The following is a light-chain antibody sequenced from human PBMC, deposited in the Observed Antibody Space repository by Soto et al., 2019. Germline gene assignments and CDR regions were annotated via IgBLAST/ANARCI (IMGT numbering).Light chain of an antibody. J-gene: IGLJ1*01. CDR3: QAWDSSTAV. CDR2: QDS. Sequence: SSELTQPPSVSVSPGQTASITCSGDKLGDKYACWYQQKPGQSPVLVIYQDSKRPSGSPERFSGSNSGNTATLTISGTQAMDEAVYYCQAWDSSTAVFGTGTKPTAL. CDR1: KLGDKY. V-gene: IGLV3-1*01.